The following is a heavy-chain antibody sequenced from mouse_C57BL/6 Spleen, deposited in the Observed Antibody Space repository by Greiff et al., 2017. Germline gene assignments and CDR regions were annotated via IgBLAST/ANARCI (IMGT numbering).Heavy chain of an antibody. CDR3: ARANYGSSGYFGV. Sequence: QVQLQQSGAELAKPGASVKLSCKASGYTFTSYWMHWVKQRPGQGLEWIGYINPSSGYIKYNQKFKDKATLTADKSSSTAYMQLSSLTYEDSAVYYCARANYGSSGYFGVWGTGTTVTVSS. J-gene: IGHJ1*03. D-gene: IGHD1-1*01. CDR2: INPSSGYI. CDR1: GYTFTSYW. V-gene: IGHV1-7*01.